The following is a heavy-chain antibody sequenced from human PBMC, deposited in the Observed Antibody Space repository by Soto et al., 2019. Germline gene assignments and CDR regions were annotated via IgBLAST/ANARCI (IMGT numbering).Heavy chain of an antibody. D-gene: IGHD2-2*02. V-gene: IGHV1-18*04. CDR1: GYTFTSYG. CDR2: ISAYNGNT. CDR3: AREDIVVVPAAIGYYYGMDV. J-gene: IGHJ6*02. Sequence: ASVKVSCKASGYTFTSYGISWVRQAPGQGLEWMGWISAYNGNTNYAQKLQGRVTMTTDTSTSTAYMELRSLRSDDTAVYYCAREDIVVVPAAIGYYYGMDVWGQGXTVTVSS.